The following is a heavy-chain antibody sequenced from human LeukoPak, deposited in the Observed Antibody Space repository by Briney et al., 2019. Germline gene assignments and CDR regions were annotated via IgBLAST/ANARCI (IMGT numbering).Heavy chain of an antibody. CDR1: GFTFSNYV. D-gene: IGHD1-14*01. V-gene: IGHV3-30*02. CDR2: IRHDESII. J-gene: IGHJ3*02. Sequence: GGSLRLSCAASGFTFSNYVMHWVRQAPAKALEWVASIRHDESIIHYTDSVKGRFTISRDTSKDTLYLQMNSLRGDDTAVYYCARVRIMNHDQAFDIWGQGTMVTVSS. CDR3: ARVRIMNHDQAFDI.